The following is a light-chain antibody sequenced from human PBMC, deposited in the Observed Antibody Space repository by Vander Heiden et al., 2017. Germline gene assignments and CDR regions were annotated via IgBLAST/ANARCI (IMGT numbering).Light chain of an antibody. CDR2: GNS. CDR1: SSNIGAGYD. V-gene: IGLV1-40*01. Sequence: QSVLPQPPSVSGAPGQRVTLSCTGRSSNIGAGYDVHWYQQLPGTAPKLLIYGNSNRPSGVPDRFSGSKSGTSASLAITGLQAEDEADYYCQSYDSSLSGSYVFGTGTKVTVL. CDR3: QSYDSSLSGSYV. J-gene: IGLJ1*01.